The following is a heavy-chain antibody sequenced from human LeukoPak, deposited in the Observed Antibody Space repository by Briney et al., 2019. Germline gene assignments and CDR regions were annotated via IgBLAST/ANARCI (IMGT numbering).Heavy chain of an antibody. CDR3: ARDSAGLRFLEWLAVSWFDP. Sequence: PGGSLRLSCAASGFTFSSYWMHWVRQAPGKGLVWVSRINSDGSSTSYADSVKGRFTISRDNAKNTLYLQMNSLRAEDTAVYYCARDSAGLRFLEWLAVSWFDPWGQGTLVTVSS. J-gene: IGHJ5*02. CDR2: INSDGSST. D-gene: IGHD3-3*01. V-gene: IGHV3-74*01. CDR1: GFTFSSYW.